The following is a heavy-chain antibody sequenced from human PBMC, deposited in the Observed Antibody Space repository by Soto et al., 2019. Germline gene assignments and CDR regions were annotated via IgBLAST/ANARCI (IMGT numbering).Heavy chain of an antibody. CDR2: LYWNTEK. J-gene: IGHJ6*02. D-gene: IGHD2-2*01. CDR1: GFSLSTGGVG. V-gene: IGHV2-5*01. Sequence: QITLKESGPTLVKPTQTLALTCTFSGFSLSTGGVGVGWFRQPPGKALEWLADLYWNTEKNYSLSLMGRATITKDTSENQVVLTIINMDPADTATYYCAHRSVHYGMDVWGQGTTVTVSS. CDR3: AHRSVHYGMDV.